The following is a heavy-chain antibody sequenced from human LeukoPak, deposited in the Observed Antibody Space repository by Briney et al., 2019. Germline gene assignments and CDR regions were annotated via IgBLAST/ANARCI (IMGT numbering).Heavy chain of an antibody. D-gene: IGHD4-17*01. CDR3: ARRQLRFDAFDI. Sequence: GGSLRLSCAASGFTFSDYYMSWIRQAPGKGLEWVSCISSSGSTIYYAESVKGRFTISRDNAKNSLYLQMNSLRAEDTAVYYCARRQLRFDAFDIWGQGTMVTVSS. CDR2: ISSSGSTI. V-gene: IGHV3-11*04. J-gene: IGHJ3*02. CDR1: GFTFSDYY.